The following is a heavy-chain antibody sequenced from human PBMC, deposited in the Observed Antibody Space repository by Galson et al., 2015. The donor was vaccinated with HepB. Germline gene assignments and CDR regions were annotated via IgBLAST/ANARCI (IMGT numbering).Heavy chain of an antibody. J-gene: IGHJ6*02. CDR2: ISGGGGST. V-gene: IGHV3-23*01. CDR3: AKFFSYYYYGMDV. CDR1: GFTFSSYA. Sequence: SLRLSCAASGFTFSSYAMTWVRQAPGKGLEWVSAISGGGGSTYYADSVKGRFTISRDNSKNTLYLQMNSLRAEDTAVYYCAKFFSYYYYGMDVWGQGTTVTVSS.